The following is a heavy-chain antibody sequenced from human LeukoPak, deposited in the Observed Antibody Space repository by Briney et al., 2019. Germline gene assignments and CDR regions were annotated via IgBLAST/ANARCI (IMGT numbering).Heavy chain of an antibody. V-gene: IGHV3-21*01. CDR3: ARDSNYYGSGSYYKRTDY. Sequence: GGSLRLSCAASGFTFSSYSMNWVRQAPGKGLEWVSSISSSSSYVYYADSVKGRFTISRDNAKNSLYLQMNSLRAEDTAVYYCARDSNYYGSGSYYKRTDYWGQGTLVTVSS. J-gene: IGHJ4*02. CDR2: ISSSSSYV. D-gene: IGHD3-10*01. CDR1: GFTFSSYS.